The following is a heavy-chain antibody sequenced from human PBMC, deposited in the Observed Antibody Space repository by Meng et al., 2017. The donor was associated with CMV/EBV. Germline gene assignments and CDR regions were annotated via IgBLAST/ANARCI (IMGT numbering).Heavy chain of an antibody. CDR2: IKSKTDGGTT. D-gene: IGHD5-12*01. CDR1: GFTFSNAW. Sequence: GESLKISCAASGFTFSNAWMSWVRQAPGKGLEWVGRIKSKTDGGTTDYAAPVKGRFTISRDDSKNTLYLQLNSLKTEDTAVYYCTTELRWLRFGCLPEYFQHWGQGTLVTVSS. V-gene: IGHV3-15*01. J-gene: IGHJ1*01. CDR3: TTELRWLRFGCLPEYFQH.